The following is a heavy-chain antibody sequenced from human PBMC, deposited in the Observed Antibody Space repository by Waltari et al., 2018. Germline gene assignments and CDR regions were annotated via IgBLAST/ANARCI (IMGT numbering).Heavy chain of an antibody. V-gene: IGHV3-74*01. Sequence: EVQLVESGGGLVQPGGSLGLSCGTSGFTLSSYWMHWVRQVPGKGLVWVSRINSDGSTTSYADSVKGRFTISRDNAKNTLYLQMNSLRADDTSVYYCARAQLTMARNLDLWGRGTLVTVSS. D-gene: IGHD3-10*01. CDR1: GFTLSSYW. CDR2: INSDGSTT. J-gene: IGHJ2*01. CDR3: ARAQLTMARNLDL.